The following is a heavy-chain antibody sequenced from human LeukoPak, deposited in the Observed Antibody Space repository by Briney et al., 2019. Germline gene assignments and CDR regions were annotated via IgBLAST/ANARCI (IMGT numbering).Heavy chain of an antibody. CDR3: TTDLLLWFGELPDDY. CDR2: IKSKTDGGTT. D-gene: IGHD3-10*01. Sequence: PGGSLRLSCAASGFTFSNAWMSWVRQAPGKGLEWVGRIKSKTDGGTTDYAAPVKGRFTISRDDSKNTLYLQKNSLKTEDTAVYYCTTDLLLWFGELPDDYWGQGTLVTVSS. CDR1: GFTFSNAW. J-gene: IGHJ4*02. V-gene: IGHV3-15*01.